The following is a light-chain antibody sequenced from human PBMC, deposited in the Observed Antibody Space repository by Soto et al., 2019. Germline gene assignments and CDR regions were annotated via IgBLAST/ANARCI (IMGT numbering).Light chain of an antibody. CDR2: GVS. J-gene: IGKJ1*01. CDR1: QTISSY. CDR3: QQSYSYPRT. V-gene: IGKV1-39*01. Sequence: DIQMTQSPSSLSASVGDRVTITCRASQTISSYLNWYQQKPGKAPKLLIYGVSSLQSGVPSRFSGSGSGTDFTLTISSLQPEDFATYYCQQSYSYPRTFGQGTKVEI.